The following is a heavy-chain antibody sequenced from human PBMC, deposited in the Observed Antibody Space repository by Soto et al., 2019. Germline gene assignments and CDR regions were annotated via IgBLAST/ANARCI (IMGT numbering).Heavy chain of an antibody. CDR3: ARGLGYYDSSGYY. J-gene: IGHJ4*02. Sequence: SETLPLTCAVYGGSFSGYYWSWIRQPPGKGLEWIGEINHSGSTNYNPSLKSRVTISVDTSKNQFSLKLSSVTAADTAVYYCARGLGYYDSSGYYWGQGTLVTVSS. V-gene: IGHV4-34*01. D-gene: IGHD3-22*01. CDR2: INHSGST. CDR1: GGSFSGYY.